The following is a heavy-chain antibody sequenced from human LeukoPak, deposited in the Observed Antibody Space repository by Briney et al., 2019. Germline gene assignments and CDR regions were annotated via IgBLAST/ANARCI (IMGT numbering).Heavy chain of an antibody. CDR2: IKQDGSEK. V-gene: IGHV3-7*01. CDR3: ARVNQQLLNFDY. Sequence: GGSLRLSCAASGFTFDDYGMSWVRQAPGKGLEWVANIKQDGSEKYYVDSVKGRFTISRDNAKNSLYLQMNSLRAEDTAVYYCARVNQQLLNFDYWGQGTLVTVSS. D-gene: IGHD2-2*01. CDR1: GFTFDDYG. J-gene: IGHJ4*02.